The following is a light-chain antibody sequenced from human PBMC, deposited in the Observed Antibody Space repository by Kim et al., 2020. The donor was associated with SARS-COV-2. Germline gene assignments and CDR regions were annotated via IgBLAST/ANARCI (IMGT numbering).Light chain of an antibody. CDR2: NDN. CDR1: SSNIGSNS. V-gene: IGLV1-44*01. J-gene: IGLJ2*01. Sequence: GQTVIISCSGSSSNIGSNSVYWYQQLPGMAPNLLIYNDNQRPSGVPDRFSGSKSGTSASLAVSGLQSDDEADFHCAAWDDSLIAVVFGGGTQLTVL. CDR3: AAWDDSLIAVV.